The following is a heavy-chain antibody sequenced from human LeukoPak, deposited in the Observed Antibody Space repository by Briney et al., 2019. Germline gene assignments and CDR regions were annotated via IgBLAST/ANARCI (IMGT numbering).Heavy chain of an antibody. J-gene: IGHJ4*02. D-gene: IGHD2-21*02. CDR3: AKSHHVTAIDY. CDR1: GFTFSSYS. CDR2: ISGSGGST. Sequence: GGSLRLSCAVSGFTFSSYSMNWVRQAPGKRLEWVSAISGSGGSTYYADSVKGRFTISRDNSKNTLYLQMNSLRADDTAVYYCAKSHHVTAIDYWGQGTLVTVSS. V-gene: IGHV3-23*01.